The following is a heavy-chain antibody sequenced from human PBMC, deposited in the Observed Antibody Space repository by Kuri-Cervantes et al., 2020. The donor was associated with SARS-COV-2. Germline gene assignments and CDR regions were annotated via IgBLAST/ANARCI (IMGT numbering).Heavy chain of an antibody. D-gene: IGHD6-13*01. CDR1: GYTFTSYA. J-gene: IGHJ6*02. V-gene: IGHV7-4-1*02. CDR2: INTNTGNP. CDR3: ARESAAASTGRYGMDV. Sequence: ASVKVSCKASGYTFTSYAMNWVRQAPGQGLEWMGWINTNTGNPTYAQGLTGRFIFSLDTSVSTAYLQISSLKAEDTAVYYCARESAAASTGRYGMDVWGQGTPVTVSS.